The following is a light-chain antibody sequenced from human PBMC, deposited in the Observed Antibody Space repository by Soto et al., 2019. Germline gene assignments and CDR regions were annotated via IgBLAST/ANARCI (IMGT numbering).Light chain of an antibody. CDR2: DAS. J-gene: IGKJ4*02. CDR3: QQRSNWPST. CDR1: QSVSGY. Sequence: EIVLTQSPATLSLSPGNRATLSCRASQSVSGYLAWYQQKPGQAPRLLISDASNRATGIPARFSGSGSGTYFTLTITGREPEDFAVYYCQQRSNWPSTFGGVTKVEI. V-gene: IGKV3-11*01.